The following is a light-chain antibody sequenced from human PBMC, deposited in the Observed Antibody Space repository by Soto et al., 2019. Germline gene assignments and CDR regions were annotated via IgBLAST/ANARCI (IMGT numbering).Light chain of an antibody. CDR1: SSDVGGYNY. CDR2: DVS. Sequence: QSALTQPPSASGSPGQSVTISCTGTSSDVGGYNYVSWYQQHPGKAPKVMIYDVSKRPSGVPDRFSGSKSGITASLTVSGLQADDEADYFCSSYAGSNSYVFGTGTKLTVL. V-gene: IGLV2-8*01. CDR3: SSYAGSNSYV. J-gene: IGLJ1*01.